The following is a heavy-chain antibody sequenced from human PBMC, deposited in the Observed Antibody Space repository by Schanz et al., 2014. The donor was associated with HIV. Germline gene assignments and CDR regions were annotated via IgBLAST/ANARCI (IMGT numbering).Heavy chain of an antibody. Sequence: QVQLVESGGGVVQPGKSLRLSCAASGFTFSTNDMHWVRQLPGKGLEWVAVISHNGNNDYYAESVKGRFTISRDNSKNTLYLQVKSLRAEDTAVYFCTRGRFLERGGMDVWGQGTAVTVSS. CDR1: GFTFSTND. CDR2: ISHNGNND. CDR3: TRGRFLERGGMDV. D-gene: IGHD3-3*01. V-gene: IGHV3-30*03. J-gene: IGHJ6*02.